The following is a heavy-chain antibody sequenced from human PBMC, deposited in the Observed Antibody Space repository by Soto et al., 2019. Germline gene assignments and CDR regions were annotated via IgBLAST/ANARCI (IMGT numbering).Heavy chain of an antibody. J-gene: IGHJ6*03. CDR2: IYSGGST. CDR3: ARGGVRGVIRYYMDV. V-gene: IGHV3-66*01. D-gene: IGHD3-10*01. Sequence: EVQLVESGGGLVQPGGSLRLSCAASGFTVSSNYMSWVRQAPGKGLEWVSVIYSGGSTYYADSVKGRFTISRDNSKNTLYLQMNSLRAEDTAVYYRARGGVRGVIRYYMDVWGKGTTVTVSS. CDR1: GFTVSSNY.